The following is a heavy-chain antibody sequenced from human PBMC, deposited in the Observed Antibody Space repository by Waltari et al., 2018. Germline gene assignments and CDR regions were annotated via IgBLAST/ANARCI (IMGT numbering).Heavy chain of an antibody. Sequence: QVQLQESGPGLVKPSETLSLTCTVSGGSISSHYWSWIRQAPGKGLEWIGYIYYSGSTHYNPSLKSRVTISVDTSKNQFSLKLSSVTAADTAVYYCARDVAGIGYGAFDIWGQGTMVTVSS. CDR2: IYYSGST. CDR3: ARDVAGIGYGAFDI. J-gene: IGHJ3*02. CDR1: GGSISSHY. D-gene: IGHD6-13*01. V-gene: IGHV4-59*11.